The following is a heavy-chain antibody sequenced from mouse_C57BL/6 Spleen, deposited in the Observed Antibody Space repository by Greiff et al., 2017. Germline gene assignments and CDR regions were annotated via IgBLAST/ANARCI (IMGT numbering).Heavy chain of an antibody. CDR1: GYTFTDYE. D-gene: IGHD1-1*01. V-gene: IGHV1-15*01. Sequence: QVQLQQSGAELVRPGASVTLSCKASGYTFTDYEMHWVKQTPVHGLEWIGAIDPETGGTAYNQKFKGKAILTADKSSSTAYMELRSLTSEDSAVDYCTRRDYGSSYAFDYWGQGTTLTVSS. J-gene: IGHJ2*01. CDR3: TRRDYGSSYAFDY. CDR2: IDPETGGT.